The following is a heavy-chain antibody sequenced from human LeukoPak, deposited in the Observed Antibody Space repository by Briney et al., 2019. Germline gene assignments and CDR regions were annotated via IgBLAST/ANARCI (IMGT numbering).Heavy chain of an antibody. CDR1: GFTFSTYS. CDR3: GRGGYRGFDYEY. CDR2: ISPDSNYK. Sequence: GGSLRLSCAAFGFTFSTYSMNWLRLAPGKGLEWVSSISPDSNYKYYVDSVKGRFTISRDNAKSSLYLQMNSLRAEDTAVYYCGRGGYRGFDYEYWGQGTLVTVSS. J-gene: IGHJ4*02. D-gene: IGHD5-12*01. V-gene: IGHV3-21*01.